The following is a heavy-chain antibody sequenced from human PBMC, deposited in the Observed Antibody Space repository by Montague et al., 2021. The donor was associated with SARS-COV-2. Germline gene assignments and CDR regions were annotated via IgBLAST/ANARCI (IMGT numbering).Heavy chain of an antibody. V-gene: IGHV4-34*01. D-gene: IGHD3-3*01. Sequence: SETLSLTCAVYGGSFSGYYWSWIRQPPGKGLEWIGEVNHSGSTNYNPSLKSRVTISVDTSKNQFSLKTNSVSAADTAVYYCARGQVTIFGVLIMLPSAGDLDIWGRGTMVSVSS. J-gene: IGHJ3*02. CDR3: ARGQVTIFGVLIMLPSAGDLDI. CDR2: VNHSGST. CDR1: GGSFSGYY.